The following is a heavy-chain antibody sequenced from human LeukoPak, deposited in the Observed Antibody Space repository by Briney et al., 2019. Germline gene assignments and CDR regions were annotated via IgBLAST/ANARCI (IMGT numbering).Heavy chain of an antibody. CDR3: ARQIASAGTAGFDF. J-gene: IGHJ4*02. V-gene: IGHV4-4*07. D-gene: IGHD6-13*01. Sequence: SETLSLTCTVSGGSISSYYWSWIRQPAGKGLERIGRIYSTGSTNYNPSLKSRVTMSVDTSKNQFSLRLRSVTAADTAVYYCARQIASAGTAGFDFWGQGALVTVSS. CDR1: GGSISSYY. CDR2: IYSTGST.